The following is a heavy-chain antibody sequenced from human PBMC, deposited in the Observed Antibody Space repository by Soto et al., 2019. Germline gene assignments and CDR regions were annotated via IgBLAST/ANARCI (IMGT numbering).Heavy chain of an antibody. D-gene: IGHD1-1*01. CDR2: ITRGGGGA. CDR1: EVTFASYD. J-gene: IGHJ3*01. Sequence: PGGSLRLSCVASEVTFASYDLYWVRQPPGKGLEWGSLITRGGGGANYADSVKAGFTLSRDNSKNTLYLQINSLRAEDAAIYHCVDEGRDWSPRGSLDLSGRVTMLTV. CDR3: VDEGRDWSPRGSLDL. V-gene: IGHV3-23*01.